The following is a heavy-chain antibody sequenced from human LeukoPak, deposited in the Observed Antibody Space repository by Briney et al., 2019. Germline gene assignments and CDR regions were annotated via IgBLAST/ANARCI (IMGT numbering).Heavy chain of an antibody. CDR1: RFTFSSYG. V-gene: IGHV3-48*01. Sequence: GGSLRLSCAASRFTFSSYGMHWVRQAPGQGLEWVSYISSSSSTIYYTDSVKGRFTISRDNAKNSLYLQMNSLRAEDTAVYYCARDATSSSRAFDYWGQGTLVTVSS. CDR3: ARDATSSSRAFDY. CDR2: ISSSSSTI. J-gene: IGHJ4*02. D-gene: IGHD6-6*01.